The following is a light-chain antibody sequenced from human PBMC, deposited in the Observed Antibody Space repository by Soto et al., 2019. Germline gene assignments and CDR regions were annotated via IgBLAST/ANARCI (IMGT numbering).Light chain of an antibody. CDR3: QQLNTYTIT. CDR1: QSVSSSY. J-gene: IGKJ5*01. Sequence: EIVMTQSPATLSVSPGEGATLSCRASQSVSSSYLAWYQQKPGQAPRLLIYGASSRATGIPDRFSGSGSGTDFTLTISSMQTEDFATYYCQQLNTYTITFGKGTRREIK. CDR2: GAS. V-gene: IGKV3D-20*02.